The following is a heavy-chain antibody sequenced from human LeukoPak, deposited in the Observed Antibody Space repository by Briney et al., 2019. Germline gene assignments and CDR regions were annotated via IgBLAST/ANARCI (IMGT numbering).Heavy chain of an antibody. J-gene: IGHJ1*01. V-gene: IGHV4-4*07. Sequence: SETPSLTCTVSGGSISSYYWSWIRQPAGKGLEWIGRIYTSGSTNYNPSLKSRVTMSVDTSKNQFSLKLSSVTAADTAVYYCASQDYSSGWSPPEYFQHWGQGTLVTVSS. CDR1: GGSISSYY. D-gene: IGHD6-19*01. CDR3: ASQDYSSGWSPPEYFQH. CDR2: IYTSGST.